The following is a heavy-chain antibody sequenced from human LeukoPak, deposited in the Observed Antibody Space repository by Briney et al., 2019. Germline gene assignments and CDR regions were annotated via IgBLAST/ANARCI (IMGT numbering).Heavy chain of an antibody. CDR2: INHSGST. CDR1: GGSFSGYY. J-gene: IGHJ4*02. Sequence: KPSETLSLTCAVYGGSFSGYYWSWIRQPPGKGLEWIGEINHSGSTNYNPSLKSRVTISVDTSKNQFSLKLSSVTAADTAVYYCARGLAYDSSGLGDLTYFDYWGQGTLVTVSS. CDR3: ARGLAYDSSGLGDLTYFDY. D-gene: IGHD3-22*01. V-gene: IGHV4-34*01.